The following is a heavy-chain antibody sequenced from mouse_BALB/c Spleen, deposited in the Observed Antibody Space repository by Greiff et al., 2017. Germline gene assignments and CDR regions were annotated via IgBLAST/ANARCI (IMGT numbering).Heavy chain of an antibody. CDR3: ARDGNSLYYYAMDY. J-gene: IGHJ4*01. Sequence: EVKLVESGGDLVKPGGSLKLSCAASGFTFSSYGMSWVRQTPDKRLEWVATISSGGSYTYYPDSVKGRFTISRDNAKNTLYLQMSSLKSEDTAMYYCARDGNSLYYYAMDYWGQGTSVTVSS. CDR1: GFTFSSYG. CDR2: ISSGGSYT. V-gene: IGHV5-6*01. D-gene: IGHD2-1*01.